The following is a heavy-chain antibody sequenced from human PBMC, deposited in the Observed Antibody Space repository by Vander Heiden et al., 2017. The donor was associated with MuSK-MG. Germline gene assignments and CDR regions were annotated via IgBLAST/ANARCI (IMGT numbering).Heavy chain of an antibody. V-gene: IGHV3-23*01. D-gene: IGHD3-22*01. CDR2: VSAGGDGT. CDR3: SRQYSSGFIGV. J-gene: IGHJ4*02. Sequence: EVQLLESGGGLVQPGGSLRLSCAASGFTFTDYAMSWVRQAPGKGLEWVSTVSAGGDGTYDADSVRVRFTISRDNSKNTLYLQMNRLRAEDTALYYCSRQYSSGFIGVWGQGTLVTVSS. CDR1: GFTFTDYA.